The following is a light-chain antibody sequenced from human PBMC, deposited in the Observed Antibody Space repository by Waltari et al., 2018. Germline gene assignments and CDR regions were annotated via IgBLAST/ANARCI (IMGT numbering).Light chain of an antibody. CDR3: QQYNNWPLT. CDR1: QSVSSN. CDR2: GAS. Sequence: EIVMTQSPATLSVSPGPRATLSCRASQSVSSNLAWYQQKPGQAPRLLIYGASTRATGVPARFSGSGSGTEFTLTISSLQSEDSAVYYCQQYNNWPLTFGGGTKVEIK. J-gene: IGKJ4*01. V-gene: IGKV3-15*01.